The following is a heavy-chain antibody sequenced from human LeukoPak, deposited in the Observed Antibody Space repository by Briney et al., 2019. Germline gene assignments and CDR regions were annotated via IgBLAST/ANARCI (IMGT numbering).Heavy chain of an antibody. Sequence: ASVKVSCKASGYTFTSYDINWVRQATGQGLEWMGWISAYNGNTNYAQKLQGRVTMTTDTSTSTAYMELRSLRSDDTAVYYCARDLVPETTMGSFFDYWGQGTLVTVSS. CDR3: ARDLVPETTMGSFFDY. CDR1: GYTFTSYD. J-gene: IGHJ4*02. D-gene: IGHD3-10*01. CDR2: ISAYNGNT. V-gene: IGHV1-18*01.